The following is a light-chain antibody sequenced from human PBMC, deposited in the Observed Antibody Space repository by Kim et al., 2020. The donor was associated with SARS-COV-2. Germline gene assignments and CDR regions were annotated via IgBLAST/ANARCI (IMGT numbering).Light chain of an antibody. V-gene: IGKV3-20*01. CDR1: QSVSSSY. J-gene: IGKJ4*01. CDR3: QQYGSSPALT. Sequence: PGERATLSCRASQSVSSSYLAWYQQKPGQAPRLIIDGASSRATGIPDRFSGSGSGTDFTLTISRLEPEDFAVYYCQQYGSSPALTFGGGTKVDIK. CDR2: GAS.